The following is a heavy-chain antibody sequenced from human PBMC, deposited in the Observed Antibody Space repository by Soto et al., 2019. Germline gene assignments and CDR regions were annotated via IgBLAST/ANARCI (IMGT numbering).Heavy chain of an antibody. CDR2: IIPILGIA. V-gene: IGHV1-69*04. CDR1: GGTFSSYT. Sequence: GASVKVSCKASGGTFSSYTISWVRQAPGQGLEWMGRIIPILGIANYAQKFQGRVTITADKSTSTAYMELSSLRSEDTAVYYCARDLKVGHNPYGMDVWGQGTTVTVSS. CDR3: ARDLKVGHNPYGMDV. D-gene: IGHD1-1*01. J-gene: IGHJ6*02.